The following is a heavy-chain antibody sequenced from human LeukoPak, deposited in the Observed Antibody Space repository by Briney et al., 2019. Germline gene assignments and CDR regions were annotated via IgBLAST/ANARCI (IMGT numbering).Heavy chain of an antibody. D-gene: IGHD3-16*01. CDR1: GYSISSGYY. Sequence: PSETLSLTCTVSGYSISSGYYWGWIRQPPGKGLEWIGSIYHSGSTYYNPSPKSRVTISVDTSKNQFSLKLSSVTAADTAVYYCARDGVGGATFDYWGQGTLVTVSS. CDR3: ARDGVGGATFDY. CDR2: IYHSGST. J-gene: IGHJ4*02. V-gene: IGHV4-38-2*02.